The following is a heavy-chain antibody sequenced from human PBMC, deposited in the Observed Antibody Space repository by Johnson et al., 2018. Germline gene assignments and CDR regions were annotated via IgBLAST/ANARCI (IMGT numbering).Heavy chain of an antibody. V-gene: IGHV3-30*03. D-gene: IGHD6-19*01. CDR2: ISYDGNNK. Sequence: QVQLQESGGGVVQPGRSLRLSCAASGFTFSSYGMHWVRQAPGKGLEWVAVISYDGNNKYYADSVKGRFTISRDHSKNTLYLQMNSLRAEDTAVYYCARAVAGTPYRAFDIWGQGTMVTVSS. CDR3: ARAVAGTPYRAFDI. J-gene: IGHJ3*02. CDR1: GFTFSSYG.